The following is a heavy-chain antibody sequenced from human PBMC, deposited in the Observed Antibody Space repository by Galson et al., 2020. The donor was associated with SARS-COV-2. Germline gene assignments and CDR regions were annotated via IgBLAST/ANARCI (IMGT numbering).Heavy chain of an antibody. Sequence: TGGSLRLSCAASGFTFSNYAMSWVRQAPGKGLEWVSAISGSGSSTDYADSGKGRFTISRDNSKNTLYLQMSGLRVEDTAVYYCAKEGASVTGDSNWFDPWGQGALVTVSS. CDR3: AKEGASVTGDSNWFDP. V-gene: IGHV3-23*01. J-gene: IGHJ5*02. D-gene: IGHD3-9*01. CDR2: ISGSGSST. CDR1: GFTFSNYA.